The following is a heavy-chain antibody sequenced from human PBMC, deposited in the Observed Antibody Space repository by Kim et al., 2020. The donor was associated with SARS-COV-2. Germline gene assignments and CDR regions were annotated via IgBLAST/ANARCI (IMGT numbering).Heavy chain of an antibody. V-gene: IGHV3-30-3*01. D-gene: IGHD6-19*01. J-gene: IGHJ5*02. CDR3: ASGSGWP. CDR1: GFTFSSYA. CDR2: ISYDGSNK. Sequence: GGSLRLSCAASGFTFSSYAMHWVRQAPGKGLEWVAVISYDGSNKYYADSVKGRFTISRDNSKNTLYLQMNSLRAEDTAVYYCASGSGWPWGQGTLVTVSS.